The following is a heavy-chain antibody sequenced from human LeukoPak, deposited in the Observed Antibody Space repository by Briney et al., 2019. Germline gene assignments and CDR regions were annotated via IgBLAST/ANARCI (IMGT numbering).Heavy chain of an antibody. V-gene: IGHV3-64*01. Sequence: GSLRLSCAASGFTFSSYAMHWVRKAPGKGLEYVSAISSNGGSTYYANSVKGRFTISRDNSKNTLYLQMGSLRAEDMAVYYCARGYDFWSGYWSHSDYWGQGTLVTVSS. CDR1: GFTFSSYA. CDR2: ISSNGGST. CDR3: ARGYDFWSGYWSHSDY. D-gene: IGHD3-3*01. J-gene: IGHJ4*02.